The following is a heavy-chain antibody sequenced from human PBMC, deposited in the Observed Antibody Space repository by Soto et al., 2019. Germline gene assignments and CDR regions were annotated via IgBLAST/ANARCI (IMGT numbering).Heavy chain of an antibody. J-gene: IGHJ4*02. CDR3: ARPGHLFDY. V-gene: IGHV4-34*01. CDR1: GGSFSDYY. Sequence: QVQLQQWGAGLLKPSETLSLTCAVHGGSFSDYYWSWIRQPPGKGLEWIGEINYSGRTTYNPSLRSRATASVDTSKTRFSLQLSSMPAAATAVYYCARPGHLFDYWGQGIAVTVSS. CDR2: INYSGRT.